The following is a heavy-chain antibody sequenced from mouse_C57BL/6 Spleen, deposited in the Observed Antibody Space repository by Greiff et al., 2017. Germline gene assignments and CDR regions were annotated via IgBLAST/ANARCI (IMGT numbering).Heavy chain of an antibody. Sequence: EVMLVESGEGLVKPGGSLKLSCAASGFTFSSYAMSWVRQTPEKRLEWVAYISSGGDYIYYADTVKGRFTISRDNARNTLYLQMSSLKSEDTAMYYCTRDRVLSGYFDYWGQGTTLTVSS. D-gene: IGHD1-3*01. CDR3: TRDRVLSGYFDY. V-gene: IGHV5-9-1*02. CDR2: ISSGGDYI. J-gene: IGHJ2*01. CDR1: GFTFSSYA.